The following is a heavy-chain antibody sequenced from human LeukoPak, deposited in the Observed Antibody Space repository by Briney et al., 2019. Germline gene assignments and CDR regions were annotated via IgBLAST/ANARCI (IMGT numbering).Heavy chain of an antibody. CDR3: ARVSGRLERQSDLDY. CDR1: GFTFSSYW. V-gene: IGHV3-21*01. Sequence: GGSLRLSCVGSGFTFSSYWMTWVRQAPGKGLEWVSSISGDSTYIYNAGSVKGRFTISRDNAQASLYLQMISLRAEDTAVYYCARVSGRLERQSDLDYWGQGTLVIVSS. CDR2: ISGDSTYI. J-gene: IGHJ4*02. D-gene: IGHD1-1*01.